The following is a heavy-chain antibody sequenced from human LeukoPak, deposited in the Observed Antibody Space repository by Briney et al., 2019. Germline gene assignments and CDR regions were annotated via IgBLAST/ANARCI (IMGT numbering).Heavy chain of an antibody. J-gene: IGHJ4*02. V-gene: IGHV3-23*01. Sequence: GGSLRLSCAASGFTFSSYAMSWVRPAPGKGLEWVSAISGSGGSTYYADSVKGRFTISRDNTKNTLYLQMNSLRAEDTAVYYCAKSIGAAAGSNFDYWGQGTLVTVSS. CDR2: ISGSGGST. D-gene: IGHD6-13*01. CDR3: AKSIGAAAGSNFDY. CDR1: GFTFSSYA.